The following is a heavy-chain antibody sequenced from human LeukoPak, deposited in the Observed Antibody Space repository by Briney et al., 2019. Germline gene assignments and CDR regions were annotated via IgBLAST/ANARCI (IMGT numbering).Heavy chain of an antibody. CDR1: RFTFEEYA. J-gene: IGHJ4*02. Sequence: QSGGSLRLSCAASRFTFEEYAMHWVRQAPGKGLEWVSAISGSGGSTYYADSVKGRFTISRDNSKNTLYLQMNSLRAEDTAVYYCAKDVGSTSLFDYWGQGTLVTVSS. V-gene: IGHV3-23*01. D-gene: IGHD2-2*01. CDR2: ISGSGGST. CDR3: AKDVGSTSLFDY.